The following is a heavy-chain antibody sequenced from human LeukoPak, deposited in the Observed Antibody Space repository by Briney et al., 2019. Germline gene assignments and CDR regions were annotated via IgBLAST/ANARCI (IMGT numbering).Heavy chain of an antibody. D-gene: IGHD2-2*01. Sequence: ASVKVSCKASGYTFTSYGINWVRQAPGQGLEWMGWISGYNGNKKYGPKVQGRVTMTRDTSTSTVNMELRSLRSDDTAVYYCARARCSSTNCYGDFDSWGQGTLVTVSS. J-gene: IGHJ4*02. CDR3: ARARCSSTNCYGDFDS. V-gene: IGHV1-18*01. CDR1: GYTFTSYG. CDR2: ISGYNGNK.